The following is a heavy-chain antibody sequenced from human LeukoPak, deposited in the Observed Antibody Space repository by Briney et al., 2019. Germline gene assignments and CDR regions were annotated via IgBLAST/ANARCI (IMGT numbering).Heavy chain of an antibody. CDR1: GYTFTSYG. J-gene: IGHJ4*02. V-gene: IGHV1-18*01. D-gene: IGHD3-22*01. Sequence: GASVKVPCKASGYTFTSYGISWVRQAPGQGLEWMGWISAYNGNTNYAQKLQGRVTMTTDTSTSTAYMELRSLRSDDTAVYYCARGPQGYYDSSPKFDYWGQGTLVTVSS. CDR2: ISAYNGNT. CDR3: ARGPQGYYDSSPKFDY.